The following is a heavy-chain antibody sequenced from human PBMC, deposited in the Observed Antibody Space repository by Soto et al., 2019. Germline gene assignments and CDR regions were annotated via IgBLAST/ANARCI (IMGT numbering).Heavy chain of an antibody. V-gene: IGHV5-51*01. Sequence: PGESLKISCKGSGYSFSDYWIGWARQMPGKGLEWMGFIYPGDSDTRYNPSFRGQVTVSADKSIATAYLQWSSLKASDTAIYYCARRLVVVVTTTRTDYYHYGMDVWGQGTTVTVSS. D-gene: IGHD2-2*01. CDR2: IYPGDSDT. J-gene: IGHJ6*02. CDR3: ARRLVVVVTTTRTDYYHYGMDV. CDR1: GYSFSDYW.